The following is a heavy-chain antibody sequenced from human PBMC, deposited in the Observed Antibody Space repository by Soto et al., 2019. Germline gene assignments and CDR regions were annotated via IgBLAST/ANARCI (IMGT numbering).Heavy chain of an antibody. CDR2: IKSKTDGGTT. V-gene: IGHV3-15*01. D-gene: IGHD3-10*01. Sequence: GGSLRLSCAASGFTFSNAWMSWVRQAPGKGLEWVGRIKSKTDGGTTDCAAPVKGRFTISRDDSKNTLYLQMNSLKTEDTAVYYCTTEHDPLLWFGELQHYLDYCGQGTLVTVSS. CDR3: TTEHDPLLWFGELQHYLDY. CDR1: GFTFSNAW. J-gene: IGHJ4*02.